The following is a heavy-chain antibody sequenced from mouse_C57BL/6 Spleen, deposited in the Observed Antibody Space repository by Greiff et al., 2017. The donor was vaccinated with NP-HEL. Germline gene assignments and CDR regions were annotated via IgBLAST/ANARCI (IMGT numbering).Heavy chain of an antibody. CDR3: ARDQYYGSFDY. J-gene: IGHJ2*01. Sequence: VQGVESGGGLVKPGGSLKLSCAASGFTFSSYAMSWVRQTPEKRLEWVATISDGGSYTYYPDNVKGRFTISRDNAKNNLYLQMSHLKSEDTAMYYCARDQYYGSFDYWGQGTTLTVSS. D-gene: IGHD1-1*01. CDR2: ISDGGSYT. CDR1: GFTFSSYA. V-gene: IGHV5-4*01.